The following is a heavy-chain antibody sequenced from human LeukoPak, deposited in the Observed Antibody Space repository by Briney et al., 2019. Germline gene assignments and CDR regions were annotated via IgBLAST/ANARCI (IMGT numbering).Heavy chain of an antibody. J-gene: IGHJ1*01. V-gene: IGHV1-46*01. D-gene: IGHD5-18*01. CDR1: GYTFTSYY. CDR2: INPSGGST. Sequence: AAVKVSCKASGYTFTSYYMHWVRQAPGQGLKWMGIINPSGGSTSYAQKFQGRVTMTRDTSTSTVYMELSSLRSEDTAVYYCARDPGYSYAPMGGFQHWGQGTLVTVSS. CDR3: ARDPGYSYAPMGGFQH.